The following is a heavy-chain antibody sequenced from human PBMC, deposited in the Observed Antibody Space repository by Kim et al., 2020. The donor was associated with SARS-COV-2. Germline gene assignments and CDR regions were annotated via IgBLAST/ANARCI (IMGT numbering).Heavy chain of an antibody. CDR2: IIPIFGTA. CDR1: GGTFSSYA. D-gene: IGHD6-6*01. V-gene: IGHV1-69*13. CDR3: AREDSSIAAFDY. Sequence: SVKVSCKASGGTFSSYAISWVRQAPGQGLEWMGGIIPIFGTANYAQKFQGRVTITADESTSTAYMELSSLRSEDTAVYYCAREDSSIAAFDYWGQGTLVTVSS. J-gene: IGHJ4*02.